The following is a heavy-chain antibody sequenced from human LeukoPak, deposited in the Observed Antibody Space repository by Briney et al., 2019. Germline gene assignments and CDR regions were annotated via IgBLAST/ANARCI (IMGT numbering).Heavy chain of an antibody. CDR3: AREPRCTSSSCYSYDY. CDR2: IYTSGST. J-gene: IGHJ4*02. V-gene: IGHV4-4*07. CDR1: GGSISTYY. D-gene: IGHD2-2*01. Sequence: PSETLSLTCTVSGGSISTYYWSWIRQPAGKGLEWIGRIYTSGSTKYNPSLKSRVTMSVDTSKNQFSLKVSSVTAADTAVYYCAREPRCTSSSCYSYDYWGQGTLVIVSS.